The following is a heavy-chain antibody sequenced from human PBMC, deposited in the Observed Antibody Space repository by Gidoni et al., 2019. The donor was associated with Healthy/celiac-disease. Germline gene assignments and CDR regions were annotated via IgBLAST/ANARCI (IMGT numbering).Heavy chain of an antibody. D-gene: IGHD1-1*01. V-gene: IGHV4-39*07. CDR1: CGSISSSSYY. Sequence: QLQLQESGPGLAKPSETLSLTCTVSCGSISSSSYYWGWIRQPPGKGLEWIGSIYYSGSTYYNPSLKSRVTISVDTSKNQFSLKLSSVTAADTAVYYCLKAQTTPNDYYGMDVWGQGTTVTVSS. CDR3: LKAQTTPNDYYGMDV. CDR2: IYYSGST. J-gene: IGHJ6*02.